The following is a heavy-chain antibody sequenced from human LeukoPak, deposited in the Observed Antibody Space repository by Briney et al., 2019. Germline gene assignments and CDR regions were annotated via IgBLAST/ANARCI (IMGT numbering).Heavy chain of an antibody. CDR2: TYYRSKWYN. CDR1: GDSVSSNTGA. D-gene: IGHD2-21*01. CDR3: AREVAGTYGFDF. J-gene: IGHJ3*01. Sequence: SQTLSLTCAISGDSVSSNTGARNWIRLSPSRGLEWLGRTYYRSKWYNDYAVSVKSRIIVNPDTYKNQFSLQLNFVTPEDSAVYYCAREVAGTYGFDFWGQGTMVTVSS. V-gene: IGHV6-1*01.